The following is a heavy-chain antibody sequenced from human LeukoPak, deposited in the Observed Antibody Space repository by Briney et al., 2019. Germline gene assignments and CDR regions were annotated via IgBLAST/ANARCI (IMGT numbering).Heavy chain of an antibody. J-gene: IGHJ3*02. CDR1: GYTFTSYY. D-gene: IGHD3-10*01. V-gene: IGHV1-8*02. CDR2: MNPNSGNA. Sequence: ASVKVSCKASGYTFTSYYMHWVRQAPGQGLEWMGWMNPNSGNAGFAQKFQGRVTMTRNTSITTAYMELSSLGSEDTAVYYCARAMRRGRAYDIWGQGTMVTVSS. CDR3: ARAMRRGRAYDI.